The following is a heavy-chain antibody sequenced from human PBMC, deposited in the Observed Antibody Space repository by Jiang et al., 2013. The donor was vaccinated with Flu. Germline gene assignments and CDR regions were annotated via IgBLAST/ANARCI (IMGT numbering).Heavy chain of an antibody. J-gene: IGHJ4*02. CDR3: ARDFENCSGGSCYFSDY. CDR2: ISSSSSYT. D-gene: IGHD2-15*01. CDR1: GFTFSDYY. V-gene: IGHV3-11*06. Sequence: QLLESGGGLVKPGGSLRLSCAASGFTFSDYYMSWIRQAPGKGLEWVSYISSSSSYTNYADSVKGRFTISRDNAKNSLYLQMNSLRAEDTAVYYCARDFENCSGGSCYFSDYWGQGTLVTVSS.